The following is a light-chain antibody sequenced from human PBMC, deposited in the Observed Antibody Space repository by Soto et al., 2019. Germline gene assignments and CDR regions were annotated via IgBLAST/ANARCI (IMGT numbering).Light chain of an antibody. Sequence: EIVLTQSPGTLSLSPGKRATLSCRASQSISSSYLAWYQQRPGQAPRLLIYGASTRATGIPARFSGSGSGTEFTLTISSLQSEDFAVYYCQQYNNWPQRTFGQGTKV. J-gene: IGKJ1*01. CDR3: QQYNNWPQRT. CDR1: QSISSSY. CDR2: GAS. V-gene: IGKV3-15*01.